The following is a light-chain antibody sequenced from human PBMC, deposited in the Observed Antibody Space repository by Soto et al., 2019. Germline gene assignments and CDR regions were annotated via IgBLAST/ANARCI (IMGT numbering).Light chain of an antibody. J-gene: IGKJ1*01. CDR1: QSVSSN. Sequence: EIVMTQSPATLSISPGERATLSCRASQSVSSNLAWYQQRPGQAPRLLIYGASTRDTGIPARFSGSGSGTEFTLTISSLQSEDFAVYYCQQYDKWPRTFGQGTKVDIK. CDR2: GAS. V-gene: IGKV3-15*01. CDR3: QQYDKWPRT.